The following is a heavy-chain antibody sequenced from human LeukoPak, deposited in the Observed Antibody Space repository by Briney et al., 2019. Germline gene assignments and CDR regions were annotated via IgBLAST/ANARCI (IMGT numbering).Heavy chain of an antibody. V-gene: IGHV3-21*01. CDR1: GFTFSSYS. D-gene: IGHD2-2*01. J-gene: IGHJ4*02. CDR3: ASQIVVVPAAIETDDY. CDR2: ISRSSSYI. Sequence: AGGSLRLSCAASGFTFSSYSMNWVRQAAGKGLEWVSSISRSSSYIYYADSEKGRFTISRDNAKNSLYLQMNSLRAEDTAVYYCASQIVVVPAAIETDDYWGQGTLVTVSS.